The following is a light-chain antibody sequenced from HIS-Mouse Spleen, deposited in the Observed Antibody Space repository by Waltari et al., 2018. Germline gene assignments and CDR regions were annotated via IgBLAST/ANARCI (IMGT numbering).Light chain of an antibody. CDR1: QSLLHSNGYNY. V-gene: IGKV2-28*01. Sequence: DIVMTQSPLSLPVTPGEPASISCRSSQSLLHSNGYNYLDWYLQKPGQSPQLLIYLGSNRASGVPDRFSGSGSGTDFTLKISRVEAEDVGVYYCMQALQTPPFFAFGPGTKVDIK. J-gene: IGKJ3*01. CDR3: MQALQTPPFFA. CDR2: LGS.